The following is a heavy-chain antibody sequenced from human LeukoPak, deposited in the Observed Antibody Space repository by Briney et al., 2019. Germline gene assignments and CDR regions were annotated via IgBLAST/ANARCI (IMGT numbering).Heavy chain of an antibody. CDR2: IIPIFGTA. V-gene: IGHV1-69*13. D-gene: IGHD3-22*01. Sequence: SVKVSCKASGGAFSSYAISWVRQAPGQGLEWMGGIIPIFGTANYAQKFQGRVTITADESTSTAYMELSSLRSEDTAVYYCARPMSPYYYYGMDVWGQGTTVTVSS. CDR1: GGAFSSYA. J-gene: IGHJ6*02. CDR3: ARPMSPYYYYGMDV.